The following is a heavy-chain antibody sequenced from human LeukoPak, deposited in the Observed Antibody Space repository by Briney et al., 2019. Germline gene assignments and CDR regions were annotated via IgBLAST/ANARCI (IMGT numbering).Heavy chain of an antibody. CDR3: AKVRPYSSSWYYFDY. V-gene: IGHV3-23*01. CDR2: VSGSGGST. D-gene: IGHD6-13*01. J-gene: IGHJ4*02. CDR1: GFTFSSYA. Sequence: PGGSLRLSCAASGFTFSSYAMSWVRQAPGKGLEWVSAVSGSGGSTYYADSVKGRFTISRDNSKNTLYLQMNSLRAEDTAVYYCAKVRPYSSSWYYFDYWGQGTLVTVSS.